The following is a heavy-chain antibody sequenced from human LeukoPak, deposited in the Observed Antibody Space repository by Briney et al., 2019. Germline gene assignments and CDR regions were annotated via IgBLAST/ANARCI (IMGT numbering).Heavy chain of an antibody. CDR3: ARARLEFDPDYYYYYYMDV. CDR1: GGTFSSYA. V-gene: IGHV1-69*13. J-gene: IGHJ6*03. CDR2: IIPIFGTA. Sequence: GASVKVSCKASGGTFSSYAISWVRQAPGQGLEWMGGIIPIFGTANYAQKFQGRVTITADESTSTAYMELSSLRSEDTAVYYCARARLEFDPDYYYYYYMDVWGKGTTVTISS. D-gene: IGHD3-9*01.